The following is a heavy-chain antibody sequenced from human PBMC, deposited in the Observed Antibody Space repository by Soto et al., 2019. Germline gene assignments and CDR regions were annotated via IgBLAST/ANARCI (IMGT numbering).Heavy chain of an antibody. V-gene: IGHV3-30-3*01. Sequence: QVQLVESGGGVVQPGRSLRLSCAASGFTFSSYAMHWVRQAPGKGLEWVAVISYDGSNKYYADSVKGRFTISRDNSKNTLYLQMNSLRAEDTAVYYCARATDGSSWGYYYYYGMDVWGQGTTVTVSS. CDR3: ARATDGSSWGYYYYYGMDV. D-gene: IGHD6-13*01. CDR1: GFTFSSYA. CDR2: ISYDGSNK. J-gene: IGHJ6*02.